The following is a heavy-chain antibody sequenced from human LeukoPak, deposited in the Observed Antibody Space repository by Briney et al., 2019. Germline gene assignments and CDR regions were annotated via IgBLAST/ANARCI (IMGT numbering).Heavy chain of an antibody. V-gene: IGHV3-33*08. Sequence: GRSLRLSCAASGFTFSSYGMHWVRQAPGKGLEWVAVIWYDGNNKYYADSVKGRFTISRDNSKNTLYLQMNSLRAEDTAVYYCARDRYSSRLEYFEYWGQGTLVTVSS. D-gene: IGHD6-13*01. CDR1: GFTFSSYG. CDR2: IWYDGNNK. CDR3: ARDRYSSRLEYFEY. J-gene: IGHJ4*02.